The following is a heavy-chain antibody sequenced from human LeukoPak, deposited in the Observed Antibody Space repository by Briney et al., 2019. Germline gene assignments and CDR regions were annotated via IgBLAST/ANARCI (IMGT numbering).Heavy chain of an antibody. CDR3: ARGSSGSYYYGQVWFDP. CDR2: IYHSGST. V-gene: IGHV4-38-2*02. Sequence: SETLSLTCTVSGYSISSGYYWGWIRQPPGKGLEWIGSIYHSGSTYYNPSLKSRVTISVDTSKNQFSLKLSSVTAADTAVYYCARGSSGSYYYGQVWFDPWGQGTLVTVSS. CDR1: GYSISSGYY. J-gene: IGHJ5*02. D-gene: IGHD1-26*01.